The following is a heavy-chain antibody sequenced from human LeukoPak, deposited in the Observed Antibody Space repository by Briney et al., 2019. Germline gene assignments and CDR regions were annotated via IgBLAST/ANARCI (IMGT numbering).Heavy chain of an antibody. Sequence: ASVKVSCKASGYTFTSYGINWVRQATGQGLEWMGWMNPNSGNTGYAQKFQGRVTMTRNTSISTAYMELSSLRSEDTAVYYCARGSIRKAAAAGYWGQGTLVTVSS. J-gene: IGHJ4*02. CDR3: ARGSIRKAAAAGY. CDR1: GYTFTSYG. V-gene: IGHV1-8*01. D-gene: IGHD6-13*01. CDR2: MNPNSGNT.